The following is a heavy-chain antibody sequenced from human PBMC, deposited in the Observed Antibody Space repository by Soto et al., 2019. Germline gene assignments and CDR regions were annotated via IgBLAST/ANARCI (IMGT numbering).Heavy chain of an antibody. D-gene: IGHD2-2*01. V-gene: IGHV3-23*01. Sequence: PGGSLRLSCAASGFTFSSYAMSWVRQAPGKGLEWVSAISGSGGGTYYADSVKGRFTISRDNSKNTLYLQMNSLRAEDTAVYYCAKDLVAYCSSPSCSGLDVWGQGTTVTLSS. CDR1: GFTFSSYA. CDR3: AKDLVAYCSSPSCSGLDV. CDR2: ISGSGGGT. J-gene: IGHJ6*02.